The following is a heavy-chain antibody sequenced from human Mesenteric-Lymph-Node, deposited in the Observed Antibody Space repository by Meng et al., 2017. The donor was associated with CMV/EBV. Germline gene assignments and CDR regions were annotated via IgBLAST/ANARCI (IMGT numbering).Heavy chain of an antibody. CDR3: ARLDFTREFDY. V-gene: IGHV4-59*08. CDR2: VYHSGST. CDR1: GGSISSYY. Sequence: GSLRLSCTVSGGSISSYYWSWIRQPPGKGLEWIGTVYHSGSTFYSPSLNSRLTISLDTSKKQFSLKLSSVTAADTAVYYCARLDFTREFDYWGQGTLVTVSS. J-gene: IGHJ4*02.